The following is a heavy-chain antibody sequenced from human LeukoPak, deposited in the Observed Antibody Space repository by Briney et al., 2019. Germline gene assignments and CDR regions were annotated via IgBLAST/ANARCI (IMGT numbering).Heavy chain of an antibody. CDR1: GDSVSSNSAA. CDR2: TYYRSKWYN. Sequence: SQTLSLTCAISGDSVSSNSAAWNWIRQSPSRGLEWLGRTYYRSKWYNDYAVSVKSRITINPDTSKNQFSLQLNSVTPEDTAVYYCARGARRIAAAGTDNWFDPWGQGTLVTVSS. V-gene: IGHV6-1*01. J-gene: IGHJ5*02. D-gene: IGHD6-13*01. CDR3: ARGARRIAAAGTDNWFDP.